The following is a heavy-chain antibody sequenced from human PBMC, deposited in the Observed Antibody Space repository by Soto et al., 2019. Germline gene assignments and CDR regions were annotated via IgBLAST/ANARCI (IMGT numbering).Heavy chain of an antibody. CDR3: ARSTVNDRFDI. CDR2: IYHSGST. CDR1: GGSISSGGYS. D-gene: IGHD4-17*01. Sequence: PSETLSLTCAVSGGSISSGGYSWSWIRQPSGKGLEWIGYIYHSGSTYYTPSLKSRVAISVDRSKNQLSLKLSSVTAADTAVYYCARSTVNDRFDIWGQGTMVTVSS. V-gene: IGHV4-30-2*01. J-gene: IGHJ3*02.